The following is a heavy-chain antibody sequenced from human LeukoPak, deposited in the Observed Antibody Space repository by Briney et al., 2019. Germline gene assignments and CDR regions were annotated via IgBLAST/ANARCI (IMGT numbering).Heavy chain of an antibody. V-gene: IGHV3-48*04. CDR1: GFTFHSFC. J-gene: IGHJ6*02. Sequence: GSLRLSCGASGFTFHSFCMNWVRQAPRKGLEGVSYLSSSSSTIYYADSVKGRFTISRDNAKNSLYLQMNSLRAEDTAVYYCARWERCCDLHYGMDVWGQGTTVTVSS. CDR3: ARWERCCDLHYGMDV. D-gene: IGHD1-26*01. CDR2: LSSSSSTI.